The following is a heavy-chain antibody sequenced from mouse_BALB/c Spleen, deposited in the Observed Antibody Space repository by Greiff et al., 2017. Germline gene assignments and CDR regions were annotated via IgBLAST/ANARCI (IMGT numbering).Heavy chain of an antibody. V-gene: IGHV2-2*02. Sequence: VQLVESGPGLVAPSQSLSITCTVSGFSLTSYGVSWVRQPPGKGLEWLGVIWSGGSTDYNAAFISRLSISKDNSKSQVFFKMNSLQANDTAIYYCARKGRYDGDYYAMDYWGQGTSVTVSS. D-gene: IGHD2-14*01. CDR2: IWSGGST. J-gene: IGHJ4*01. CDR3: ARKGRYDGDYYAMDY. CDR1: GFSLTSYG.